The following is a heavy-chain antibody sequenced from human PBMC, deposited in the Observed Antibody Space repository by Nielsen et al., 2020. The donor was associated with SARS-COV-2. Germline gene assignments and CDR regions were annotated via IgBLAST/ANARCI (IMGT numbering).Heavy chain of an antibody. D-gene: IGHD6-19*01. CDR1: GFTFSSYA. CDR2: IYSGGST. Sequence: GESLKISCAASGFTFSSYAMSWVRQAPGKGLEWVSVIYSGGSTYYADSVKGRFTISRDNSKNTLYLQMNSLRAEDTAVYYCASSPGYSSGWSTYYYGMDVWGQGTTVTVSS. CDR3: ASSPGYSSGWSTYYYGMDV. J-gene: IGHJ6*02. V-gene: IGHV3-66*01.